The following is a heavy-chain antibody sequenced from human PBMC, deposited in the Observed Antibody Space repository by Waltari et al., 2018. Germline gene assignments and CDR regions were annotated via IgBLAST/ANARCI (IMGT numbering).Heavy chain of an antibody. V-gene: IGHV4-34*01. CDR2: INHSGNT. J-gene: IGHJ1*01. CDR3: AREGVMDAEYFQH. D-gene: IGHD3-16*01. Sequence: QVQLQQWGAGLLKPSETLSLTCAVYGGSFSGYYWSWIRQPPGKGLEWIVEINHSGNTNYNPSLKSGVTRSVDTSKNQFSLKLSSVTAADTAVYYCAREGVMDAEYFQHWGQGTLVTVSS. CDR1: GGSFSGYY.